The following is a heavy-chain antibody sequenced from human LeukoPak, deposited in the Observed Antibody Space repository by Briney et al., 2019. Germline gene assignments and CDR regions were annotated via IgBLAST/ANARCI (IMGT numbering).Heavy chain of an antibody. Sequence: GGSLRLSCAASGFTFSHYGMHWVRQAPGKGLEWVAFIGHDGSYKQHGDSVKGRFAVSRDNPTNTRYLQMNSLRAEDTAVYYCWKDSARFLRFLPKGYYIDAGGKGTTVSVSS. CDR1: GFTFSHYG. J-gene: IGHJ6*03. D-gene: IGHD3-3*01. V-gene: IGHV3-30*02. CDR2: IGHDGSYK. CDR3: WKDSARFLRFLPKGYYIDA.